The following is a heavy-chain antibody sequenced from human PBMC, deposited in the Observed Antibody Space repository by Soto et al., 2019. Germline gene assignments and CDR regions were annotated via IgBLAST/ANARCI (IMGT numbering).Heavy chain of an antibody. CDR1: GFTFSSYG. CDR3: ARNNVRTPKYYYYGMDV. CDR2: IWYDGSNK. J-gene: IGHJ6*02. V-gene: IGHV3-33*01. D-gene: IGHD3-10*02. Sequence: GGYLRLSCAASGFTFSSYGMHWARQAPGKGLEGVAVIWYDGSNKYYADSVKGRFTISRDNSKNTLYLQMNSLRAEDTAVYYCARNNVRTPKYYYYGMDVLGQAPSVT.